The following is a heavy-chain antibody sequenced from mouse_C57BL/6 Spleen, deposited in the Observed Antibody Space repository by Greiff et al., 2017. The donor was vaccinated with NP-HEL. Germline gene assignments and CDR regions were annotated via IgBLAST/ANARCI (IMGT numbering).Heavy chain of an antibody. CDR2: IRLKSDNYAT. Sequence: DVKLQESGGGLVQPGGSMKLSCVASGFTFSNYWMNWVRQSPEKGLEWVAQIRLKSDNYATHYAESVKGRFTISRDDSKSSVYLQMNNLRAEDTGIYYCTALYGNYDWYFDVWGTGTTVTVSS. CDR3: TALYGNYDWYFDV. J-gene: IGHJ1*03. D-gene: IGHD2-1*01. CDR1: GFTFSNYW. V-gene: IGHV6-3*01.